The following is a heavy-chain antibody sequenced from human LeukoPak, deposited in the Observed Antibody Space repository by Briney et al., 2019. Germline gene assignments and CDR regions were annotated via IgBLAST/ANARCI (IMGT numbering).Heavy chain of an antibody. V-gene: IGHV3-23*01. J-gene: IGHJ4*02. CDR1: GFTFSNYA. CDR2: ISGSSGNT. CDR3: AKSGNYYGSGSYFL. D-gene: IGHD3-10*01. Sequence: RWGSLRLSCAASGFTFSNYAMSWVRQAPGKGLEWVSGISGSSGNTYYADSMKGRFIISRDNSKNTLYLQMNSLRAEDTAVYYCAKSGNYYGSGSYFLWGQGTLVTVSS.